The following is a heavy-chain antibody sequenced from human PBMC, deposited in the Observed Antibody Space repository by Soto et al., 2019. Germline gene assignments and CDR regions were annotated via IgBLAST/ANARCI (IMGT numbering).Heavy chain of an antibody. CDR1: GGTFSSCA. V-gene: IGHV1-69*13. Sequence: SVKVSCKASGGTFSSCAISWVRQAPGQGLEWMGGIIPIFGTANYAQKFQGRVTITADESTSTAYMELSSLRSEDTAVYYCARPYQAAAAPRAAFDIWGQWTMVTVSS. CDR3: ARPYQAAAAPRAAFDI. J-gene: IGHJ3*02. D-gene: IGHD6-13*01. CDR2: IIPIFGTA.